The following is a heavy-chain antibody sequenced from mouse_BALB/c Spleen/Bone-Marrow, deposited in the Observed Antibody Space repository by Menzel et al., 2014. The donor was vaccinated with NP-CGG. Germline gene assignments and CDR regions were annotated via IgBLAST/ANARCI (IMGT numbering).Heavy chain of an antibody. Sequence: EVQLQQSGAELVKPGASVKLSCTASGFNIKDTYMHWVKQRPEQGLEWIGRIDPVNGNTKYDPKFQGKATITADTSSNTAYLQLSSLTSEDTAVYYCASYYYGRAWFAYWGQGTLVTVSA. CDR3: ASYYYGRAWFAY. D-gene: IGHD1-1*01. J-gene: IGHJ3*01. CDR2: IDPVNGNT. CDR1: GFNIKDTY. V-gene: IGHV14-3*02.